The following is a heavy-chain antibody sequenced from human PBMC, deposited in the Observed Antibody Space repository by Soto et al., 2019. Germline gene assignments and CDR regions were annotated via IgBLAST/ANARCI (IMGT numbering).Heavy chain of an antibody. CDR3: AKGSITMVRVVTGGPNWFDP. V-gene: IGHV3-23*01. CDR2: ISGSGGST. J-gene: IGHJ5*02. CDR1: GFTFSSYA. Sequence: FQRLSCAASGFTFSSYAMSWVRQAPGKGLEWVSAISGSGGSTYYADSVKGRFTISRDNSKNTLYLQMNSLRAEDTAVYYCAKGSITMVRVVTGGPNWFDPWGQGTLVTVSS. D-gene: IGHD3-10*01.